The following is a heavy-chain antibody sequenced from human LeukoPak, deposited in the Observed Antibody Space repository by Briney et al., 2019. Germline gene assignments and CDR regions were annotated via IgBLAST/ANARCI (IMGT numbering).Heavy chain of an antibody. J-gene: IGHJ3*02. CDR1: GGSISSGDYY. Sequence: SETLSLTCTVSGGSISSGDYYWSWIRQPPGKGLEWMGYIYYGGSTYYNPSLKSRVTISVDTSKNQFSLKLSSVTAADTAVYYCARVQRLRVGAFDIWGQGTMVTVSS. D-gene: IGHD6-25*01. CDR3: ARVQRLRVGAFDI. V-gene: IGHV4-30-4*01. CDR2: IYYGGST.